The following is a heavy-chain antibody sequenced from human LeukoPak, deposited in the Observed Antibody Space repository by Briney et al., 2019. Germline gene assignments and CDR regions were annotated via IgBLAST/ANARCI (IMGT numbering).Heavy chain of an antibody. CDR2: ISWNSGSR. CDR1: GFIFDDYA. D-gene: IGHD6-13*01. Sequence: GGSLRLSCAASGFIFDDYAMYWVRQAPGKGLEWVSSISWNSGSRVYADSVKGRFTISRDNAKNSLYLQMNSLRAEDTALYYCAKAGRHSSSWIDYWGQGTLSPSPQ. V-gene: IGHV3-9*01. CDR3: AKAGRHSSSWIDY. J-gene: IGHJ4*02.